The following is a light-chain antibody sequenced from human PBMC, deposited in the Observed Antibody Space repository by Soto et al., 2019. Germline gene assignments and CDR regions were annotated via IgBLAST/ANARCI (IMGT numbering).Light chain of an antibody. J-gene: IGLJ2*01. CDR1: SGHSSYA. CDR2: LNSDGSH. CDR3: QTWGTGIGV. Sequence: QSVLTQSPSASASLGASVKLTCTLSSGHSSYAIAWHQQQPEKGPRYLMKLNSDGSHRKGDGIPDRFSGSSSGAEHYLTISSLQSEDDADYYCQTWGTGIGVFGGGTKLTVL. V-gene: IGLV4-69*01.